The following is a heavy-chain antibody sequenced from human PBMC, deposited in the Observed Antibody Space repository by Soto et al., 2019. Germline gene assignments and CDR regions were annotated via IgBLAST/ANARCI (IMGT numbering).Heavy chain of an antibody. CDR2: ISGSGGST. J-gene: IGHJ6*02. CDR3: AKLGSGWYGIGGYYYGMDV. D-gene: IGHD6-19*01. CDR1: GFTFRSYA. V-gene: IGHV3-23*01. Sequence: EVQLLESGGGLVQPGGSLRLSCAASGFTFRSYAMSWVRKAPGKGLEWVSAISGSGGSTYYADSVKGRFTISRDNSKNTLYLQMNSLRAEDTAVYYCAKLGSGWYGIGGYYYGMDVWGQGTTVTVSS.